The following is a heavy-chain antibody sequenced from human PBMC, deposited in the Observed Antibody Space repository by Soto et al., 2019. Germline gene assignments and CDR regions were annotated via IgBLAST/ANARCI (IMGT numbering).Heavy chain of an antibody. Sequence: ASVKVSCKASGYTFTSYDISWVRQAPGQGLEWMGWISPHNGNTNYAQKLQGRVTMTTDTSTSTAYMELRSLRSDDTAVYYCARDGSTSGSYGVGSFDYWGQGTLVTVSS. CDR2: ISPHNGNT. D-gene: IGHD1-26*01. CDR3: ARDGSTSGSYGVGSFDY. CDR1: GYTFTSYD. J-gene: IGHJ4*02. V-gene: IGHV1-18*04.